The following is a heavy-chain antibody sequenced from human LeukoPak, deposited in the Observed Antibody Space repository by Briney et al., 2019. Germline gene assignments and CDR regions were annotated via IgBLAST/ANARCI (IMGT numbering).Heavy chain of an antibody. CDR2: ISGSGAYT. V-gene: IGHV3-23*01. Sequence: PGGSLRLSCAASGFTVNNNYMSWVRQAPGKGLEWVSAISGSGAYTYYADSVKGRLTISRDNSKNTLYLQMNSLRAEDTAVYYRAKVRLYILTGSGFDYWGQGTLVTVSS. D-gene: IGHD3-9*01. CDR1: GFTVNNNY. CDR3: AKVRLYILTGSGFDY. J-gene: IGHJ4*02.